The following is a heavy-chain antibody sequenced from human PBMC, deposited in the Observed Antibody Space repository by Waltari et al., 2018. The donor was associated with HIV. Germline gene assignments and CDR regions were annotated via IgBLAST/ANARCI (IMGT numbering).Heavy chain of an antibody. V-gene: IGHV3-30*01. CDR2: ISRDGSSK. J-gene: IGHJ4*02. CDR1: VFIFGGFA. CDR3: AREGIVAAPFDF. D-gene: IGHD2-15*01. Sequence: QVQLVESGGGLVQPGGSLRLSCAAPVFIFGGFAIHWVRQAPGKGLEWVAVISRDGSSKYYADSVQGRFTISRDNSKNSLHLHMNSLRPKDTAVYYCAREGIVAAPFDFWGLGTLVTVSS.